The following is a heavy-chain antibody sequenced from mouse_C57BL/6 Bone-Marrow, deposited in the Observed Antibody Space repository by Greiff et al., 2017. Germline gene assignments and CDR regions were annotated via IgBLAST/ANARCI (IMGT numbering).Heavy chain of an antibody. V-gene: IGHV1-81*01. D-gene: IGHD1-1*02. J-gene: IGHJ3*01. Sequence: VQLQQSGAELARPGASVKLSCKASGYTFTSYGISWVKQRTGQGLEWIGEIYPRSGNTYYNEKFKGKATLTEDKSSSTAYMELRSLTSEDSAVYFCASYGGGAYWGQGTLVTVSA. CDR1: GYTFTSYG. CDR3: ASYGGGAY. CDR2: IYPRSGNT.